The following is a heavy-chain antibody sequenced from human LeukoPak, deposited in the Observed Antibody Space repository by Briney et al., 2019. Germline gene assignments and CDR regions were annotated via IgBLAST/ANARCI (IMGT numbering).Heavy chain of an antibody. D-gene: IGHD3-3*01. CDR3: ARDRTYDFWSGQPSRSVWDT. J-gene: IGHJ4*02. CDR2: ISAYNGNT. Sequence: ASVKVSCKASGYTFTSYGISWVRQAPGRGLEWMGWISAYNGNTNYAQKLQGRVTMTADTSTSTAYMELRSLRSDDTAVYYCARDRTYDFWSGQPSRSVWDTWGQGTLVTVSS. CDR1: GYTFTSYG. V-gene: IGHV1-18*01.